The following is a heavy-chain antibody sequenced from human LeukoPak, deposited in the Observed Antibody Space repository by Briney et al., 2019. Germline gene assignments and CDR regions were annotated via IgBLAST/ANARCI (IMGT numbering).Heavy chain of an antibody. CDR1: GFTFTSYA. CDR3: AKAKQQPVLDY. D-gene: IGHD6-13*01. Sequence: GGSLRLSCAASGFTFTSYAMSWVRQAPGKGLEWVSAITGSGDTTYYAASVKGRFTISRDNSKNTLYLQMSSLRAEDTAIYYCAKAKQQPVLDYWGQGTLVTVSS. J-gene: IGHJ4*02. CDR2: ITGSGDTT. V-gene: IGHV3-23*01.